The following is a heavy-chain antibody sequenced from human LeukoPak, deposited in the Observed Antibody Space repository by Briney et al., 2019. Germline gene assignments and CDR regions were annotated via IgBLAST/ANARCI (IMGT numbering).Heavy chain of an antibody. D-gene: IGHD2-2*02. V-gene: IGHV3-48*01. J-gene: IGHJ4*02. Sequence: GGSLRLSCAASGFTFSSYSMEWVRQAPGKGLEWVSYITSSSDIIHYADSVKGRFTISRDNAKNSLYLQMNSLRAEDTAIYYCARPDCSSTSCYTPGYWGQGTLVTVSS. CDR1: GFTFSSYS. CDR3: ARPDCSSTSCYTPGY. CDR2: ITSSSDII.